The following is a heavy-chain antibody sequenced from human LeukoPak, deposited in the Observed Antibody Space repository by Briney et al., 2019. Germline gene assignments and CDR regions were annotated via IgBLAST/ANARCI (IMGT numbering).Heavy chain of an antibody. V-gene: IGHV3-30-3*01. J-gene: IGHJ6*03. CDR1: GFTFSSYA. D-gene: IGHD3-3*01. Sequence: GGSLRLSCAASGFTFSSYAMHWVRQAPGKGLEWVAVISYDGSNKYYADSVKGRFTISRDNSKNTLYLQMNSLRAEDTAVYYCARERYYDFWSGYLHVRETEKYYYYYMDVWGKGTTVTVSS. CDR3: ARERYYDFWSGYLHVRETEKYYYYYMDV. CDR2: ISYDGSNK.